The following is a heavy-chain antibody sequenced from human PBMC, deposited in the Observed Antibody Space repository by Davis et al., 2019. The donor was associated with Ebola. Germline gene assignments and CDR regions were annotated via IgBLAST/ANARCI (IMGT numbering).Heavy chain of an antibody. CDR1: GFTFSSYW. CDR2: IKQDGSEK. CDR3: ASRPYYYGSGSYYYYGMDV. V-gene: IGHV3-7*03. D-gene: IGHD3-10*01. Sequence: GGSLRLSCAASGFTFSSYWMSWVRQAPGKGLEWVANIKQDGSEKYYVDSVKGRFTISRDNAKNSLYLQMNSLRAEDTAVYYCASRPYYYGSGSYYYYGMDVWGQGTTVTVSS. J-gene: IGHJ6*02.